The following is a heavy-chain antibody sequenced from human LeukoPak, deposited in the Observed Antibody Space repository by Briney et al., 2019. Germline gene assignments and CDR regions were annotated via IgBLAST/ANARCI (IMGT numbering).Heavy chain of an antibody. V-gene: IGHV4-38-2*02. D-gene: IGHD2-21*02. CDR1: GYSISSGYF. J-gene: IGHJ2*01. CDR2: IYQSETA. CDR3: ARAYCGGDCYSSNWYFDL. Sequence: SETLSLTCTVSGYSISSGYFWGWMRQPPGKGLEWIGSIYQSETAHYNPSLKSRVTISVDTSKNQFSLKLSSVTAADTAVYYCARAYCGGDCYSSNWYFDLWGRGTLVTVSS.